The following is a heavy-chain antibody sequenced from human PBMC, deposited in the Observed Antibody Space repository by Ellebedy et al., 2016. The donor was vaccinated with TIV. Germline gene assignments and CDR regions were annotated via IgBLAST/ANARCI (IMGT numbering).Heavy chain of an antibody. Sequence: SETLSLTCTVSGGSISSYYWSWIRQPPGKGLEWIGYIYYSGSTNYNPSLKSRVTISVDTSKNQFSLNLSSVTAADTAVYYCACGSGSYKQFDYWGQGTLVTVSS. CDR3: ACGSGSYKQFDY. CDR2: IYYSGST. V-gene: IGHV4-59*08. D-gene: IGHD3-10*01. CDR1: GGSISSYY. J-gene: IGHJ4*02.